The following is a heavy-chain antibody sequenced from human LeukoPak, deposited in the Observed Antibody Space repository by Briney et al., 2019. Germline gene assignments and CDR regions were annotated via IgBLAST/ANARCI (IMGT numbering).Heavy chain of an antibody. Sequence: GGSLRLSCAASGFTFSGYWMSWVRQAPGKGLEWVANIKQDGSEKYYVDSVKGRFTISRDNAKNSLYLQMNSLRAEDTAVYYCARDRTGLGPGIAAAGTGGIDYWGQGTLVTVSS. V-gene: IGHV3-7*01. CDR1: GFTFSGYW. CDR3: ARDRTGLGPGIAAAGTGGIDY. J-gene: IGHJ4*02. D-gene: IGHD6-13*01. CDR2: IKQDGSEK.